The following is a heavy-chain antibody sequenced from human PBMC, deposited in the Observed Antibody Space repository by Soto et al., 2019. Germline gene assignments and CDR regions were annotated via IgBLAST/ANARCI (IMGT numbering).Heavy chain of an antibody. V-gene: IGHV1-2*02. CDR1: GYTFTDSY. Sequence: QVQLVQSGAEVKEPGASVKVSCKESGYTFTDSYIHWVRQAPGQGLEWMGWIVADGGTTHYAQKFRGRVTLTRDTSVSTAYMDLSGLKYDDTAIYYCVTQRNGFDPWGQGTLVIVSS. D-gene: IGHD1-1*01. J-gene: IGHJ5*02. CDR3: VTQRNGFDP. CDR2: IVADGGTT.